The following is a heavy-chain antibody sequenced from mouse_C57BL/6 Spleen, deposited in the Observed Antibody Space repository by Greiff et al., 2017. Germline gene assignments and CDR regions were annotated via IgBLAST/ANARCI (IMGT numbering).Heavy chain of an antibody. CDR2: IDPNSGGT. Sequence: QVQLKQPGAELVKPGASVKLSCKASGYTFTSYWMHWVKQRPGRGLEWIGRIDPNSGGTKYNEKFKSKATLTVDKPSSTAYMQLSSLTSEDSAVYYCAISTVVDPYWYFDVWGTGTTVTVSS. J-gene: IGHJ1*03. CDR3: AISTVVDPYWYFDV. CDR1: GYTFTSYW. D-gene: IGHD1-1*01. V-gene: IGHV1-72*01.